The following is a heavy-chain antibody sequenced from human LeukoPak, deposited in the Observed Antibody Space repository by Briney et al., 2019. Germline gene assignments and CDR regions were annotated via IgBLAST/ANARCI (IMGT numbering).Heavy chain of an antibody. CDR3: ARVDGSPDY. CDR2: FNPEDGET. D-gene: IGHD2-15*01. J-gene: IGHJ4*02. V-gene: IGHV1-24*01. Sequence: ASVKVSCKVSGYIFSELSMHWVRQAPGQGLEWMGGFNPEDGETFYAQKFQGRVTITRDTSISTAYMELSSLRSEDTAVYYCARVDGSPDYWGQGTLVTVSS. CDR1: GYIFSELS.